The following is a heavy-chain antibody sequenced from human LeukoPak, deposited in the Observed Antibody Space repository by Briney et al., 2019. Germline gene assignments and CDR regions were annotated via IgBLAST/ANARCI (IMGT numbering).Heavy chain of an antibody. CDR2: IYYSGST. V-gene: IGHV4-39*01. CDR1: GGPISDYY. CDR3: ARSSGVVIHNWFDP. D-gene: IGHD3-3*01. Sequence: SETLSLTCNVSGGPISDYYWVWIRQPPGKGLEWIGTIYYSGSTYYNPSLKSRVTISADTSKNQLSLKVRSVTAADTAVYYCARSSGVVIHNWFDPWGQGTLVTVSS. J-gene: IGHJ5*02.